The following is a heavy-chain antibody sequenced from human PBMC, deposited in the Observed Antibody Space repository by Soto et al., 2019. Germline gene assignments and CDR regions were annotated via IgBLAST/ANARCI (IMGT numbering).Heavy chain of an antibody. J-gene: IGHJ4*02. CDR3: ARDRPPWR. CDR1: GVMFSSYE. CDR2: ISSSGSTI. V-gene: IGHV3-48*03. Sequence: PGGSLRLSCAASGVMFSSYEMHWVRQAPGKGLEWISSISSSGSTIYYADSAKGRFTISRDNAKNSLYLQINSLRAEDTAVYYCARDRPPWRWGQGTLVTVS.